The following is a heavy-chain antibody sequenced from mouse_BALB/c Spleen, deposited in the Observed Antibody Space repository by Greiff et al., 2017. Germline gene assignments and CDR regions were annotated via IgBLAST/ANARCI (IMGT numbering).Heavy chain of an antibody. J-gene: IGHJ2*01. CDR1: GFNINDYY. CDR2: IDPENGDT. CDR3: NAWGGNYFPFDY. D-gene: IGHD2-1*01. Sequence: EVQLQQSGAELVRSGASVKLSCTASGFNINDYYMHWVKQRPEQGLEWIGWIDPENGDTEYDPKFQGKATMTADTSSNTAYLQLSSLTSEDTAVYYCNAWGGNYFPFDYWGQGTTLTVSS. V-gene: IGHV14-4*02.